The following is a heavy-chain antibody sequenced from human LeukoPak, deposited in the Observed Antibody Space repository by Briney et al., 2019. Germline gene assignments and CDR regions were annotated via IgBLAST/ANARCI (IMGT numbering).Heavy chain of an antibody. CDR3: AKDPRGYSYGYLDY. J-gene: IGHJ4*02. Sequence: GGSLRLSCAASGFTFSSYAMSWVRQAPGKGLEWVSAISGSGGSTYYADSVKGRFTISRDNSKNTLYLQMNSLRAEDTAVYYCAKDPRGYSYGYLDYWGQGTLVTVSS. CDR2: ISGSGGST. CDR1: GFTFSSYA. V-gene: IGHV3-23*01. D-gene: IGHD5-18*01.